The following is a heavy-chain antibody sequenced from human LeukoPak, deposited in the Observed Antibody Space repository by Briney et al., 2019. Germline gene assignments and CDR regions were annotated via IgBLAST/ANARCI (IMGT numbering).Heavy chain of an antibody. CDR3: ARMGDFNGFY. J-gene: IGHJ4*02. V-gene: IGHV4-38-2*01. CDR2: IYYTGST. D-gene: IGHD1-26*01. Sequence: SETLSLTCAVSGYSISGGYYWAWIRQPPGKGLEWTGSIYYTGSTYYNPSLKSRVSISVDTSKNQFSLKLSSVTAADTAVYYCARMGDFNGFYWGQGTLVTVSS. CDR1: GYSISGGYY.